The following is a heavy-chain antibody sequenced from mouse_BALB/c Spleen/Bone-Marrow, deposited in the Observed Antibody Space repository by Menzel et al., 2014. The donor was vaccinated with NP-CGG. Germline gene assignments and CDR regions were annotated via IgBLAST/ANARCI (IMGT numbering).Heavy chain of an antibody. Sequence: DVMLVESGGGLVQPGGSLELPCAASGFTFSSYGMSWVRQTPDKRLELVATINSNGGSTYYPDSVKGRFTISRDNAKNTLYLQMSSLKSEDTAMYYCARDPLYYYAWGQGTLVTVSA. CDR1: GFTFSSYG. CDR2: INSNGGST. J-gene: IGHJ3*01. D-gene: IGHD1-1*01. V-gene: IGHV5-6-3*01. CDR3: ARDPLYYYA.